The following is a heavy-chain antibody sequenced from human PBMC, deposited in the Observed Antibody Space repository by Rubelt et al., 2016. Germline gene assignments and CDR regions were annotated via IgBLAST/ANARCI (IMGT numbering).Heavy chain of an antibody. D-gene: IGHD1-26*01. Sequence: QVQLQQWGAGLLKPSETLSLTCAVYGGSFSGYYWSWIRQPPGKGLEWIGEINHSGSTNYNPSLKSRVTISVDTSKNQFTLKLSSVTAADTAVYYCARVRWELNKCFDYWGQGTLVTVSS. CDR2: INHSGST. CDR3: ARVRWELNKCFDY. V-gene: IGHV4-34*01. CDR1: GGSFSGYY. J-gene: IGHJ4*02.